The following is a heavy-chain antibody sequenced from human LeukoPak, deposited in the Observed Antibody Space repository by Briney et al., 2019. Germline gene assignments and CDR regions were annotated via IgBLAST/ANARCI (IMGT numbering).Heavy chain of an antibody. Sequence: PGGSLRLSCAASGFTFDDYGMSWVRQAPGKGLEWVSGINWNGGSTGYADSVKGRFTISRDNSKNTLYLQMNSLRAEDTAVYYCAKGGYSGYDGYYYMDVWGKGTTVTVSS. D-gene: IGHD5-12*01. CDR3: AKGGYSGYDGYYYMDV. J-gene: IGHJ6*03. CDR1: GFTFDDYG. V-gene: IGHV3-20*04. CDR2: INWNGGST.